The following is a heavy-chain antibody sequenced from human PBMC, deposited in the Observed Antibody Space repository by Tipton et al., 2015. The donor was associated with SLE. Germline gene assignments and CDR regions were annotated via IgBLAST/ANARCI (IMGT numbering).Heavy chain of an antibody. CDR3: VREINLWFGELLPTTSDYYYGMDV. D-gene: IGHD3-10*01. V-gene: IGHV3-30-3*01. CDR1: GGSISSGG. Sequence: RSLRLSCAVSGGSISSGGYSWSWIRQPPGKGLEWVAVISYDGSNKYYADSVRGRFTISRDNSKNTLYLQMNSLRAEDTAVYYCVREINLWFGELLPTTSDYYYGMDVWGQGTTVTVSS. CDR2: ISYDGSNK. J-gene: IGHJ6*02.